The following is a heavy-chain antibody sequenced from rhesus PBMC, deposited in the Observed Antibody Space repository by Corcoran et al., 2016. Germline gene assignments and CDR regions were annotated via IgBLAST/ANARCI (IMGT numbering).Heavy chain of an antibody. CDR2: ISFDGSKK. CDR1: GFTFTNYG. Sequence: EVQLVESGGGLVQPGGSLRLSCAASGFTFTNYGIHWVRQASVKGLEWVAVISFDGSKKYYADSLKDRFTISRDNSNNILYLQMNNLKLEDTAVYYCARDIAADGNWYFDLWGPGTPITISS. J-gene: IGHJ2*01. D-gene: IGHD6-25*01. V-gene: IGHV3-54*02. CDR3: ARDIAADGNWYFDL.